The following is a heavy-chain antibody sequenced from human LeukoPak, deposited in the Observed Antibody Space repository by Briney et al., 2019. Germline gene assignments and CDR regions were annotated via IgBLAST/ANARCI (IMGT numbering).Heavy chain of an antibody. CDR3: AGSDTIGYLPREWDYWYFDR. CDR1: GFTFDDYA. J-gene: IGHJ2*01. Sequence: SLRLSCAASGFTFDDYAMHWVRQAPGKGLEWVSGISWNSGSIGYADPVKGRFTISRDNAKNSLYLQMNSLRAEDTAVYYCAGSDTIGYLPREWDYWYFDRWGRGTLVTVSS. V-gene: IGHV3-9*01. CDR2: ISWNSGSI. D-gene: IGHD3-10*01.